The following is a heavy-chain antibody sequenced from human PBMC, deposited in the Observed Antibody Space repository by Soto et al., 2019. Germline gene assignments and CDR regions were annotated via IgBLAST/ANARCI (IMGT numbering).Heavy chain of an antibody. D-gene: IGHD4-17*01. Sequence: QVQLVESGGGVVQPGRSLRLSCAASGFTFSSYGMHWVRQAPGKGLEWVAVISYDGSNKYYADSVKGRFTISRDNSKNTMYLQMNSLRDEDTAVYYCAKDRSTVTIYYYYYGMDVWGQGTTVTVSS. CDR1: GFTFSSYG. V-gene: IGHV3-30*18. CDR2: ISYDGSNK. CDR3: AKDRSTVTIYYYYYGMDV. J-gene: IGHJ6*02.